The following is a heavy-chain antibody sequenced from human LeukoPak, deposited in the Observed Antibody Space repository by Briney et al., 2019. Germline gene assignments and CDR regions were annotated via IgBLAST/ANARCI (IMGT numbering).Heavy chain of an antibody. CDR3: ARSGMASFDY. J-gene: IGHJ4*02. V-gene: IGHV3-7*01. Sequence: GGSLRLSCAASGFTFISYWMSWVRQAPGKGLEWVANIKQDGSEKYYVDSVKGRFTISRDNAKNSLYLQMNSLRAEDTAVYYCARSGMASFDYWGQGTLVTVSS. CDR1: GFTFISYW. D-gene: IGHD6-13*01. CDR2: IKQDGSEK.